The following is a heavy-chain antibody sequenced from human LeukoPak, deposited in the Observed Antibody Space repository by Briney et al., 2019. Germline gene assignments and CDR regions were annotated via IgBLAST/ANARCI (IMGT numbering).Heavy chain of an antibody. V-gene: IGHV3-48*02. CDR1: GFTFSNYS. CDR3: ARYRDYAFDY. Sequence: PGGSLRLSCAASGFTFSNYSMNWVRQAPGKGLEWISYISTTSVMYYADSVKGRFTISRDNAKNSLYLQMNSLRDEDTAVYYCARYRDYAFDYWGQGTLVTVSS. J-gene: IGHJ4*02. CDR2: ISTTSVM. D-gene: IGHD4-17*01.